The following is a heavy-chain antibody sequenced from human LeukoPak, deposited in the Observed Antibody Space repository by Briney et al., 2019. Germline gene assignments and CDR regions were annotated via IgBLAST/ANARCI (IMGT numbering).Heavy chain of an antibody. D-gene: IGHD5-18*01. CDR1: GFTFNTYA. J-gene: IGHJ4*02. CDR3: RLDTAMDDY. CDR2: IKSKTDGGTI. V-gene: IGHV3-15*01. Sequence: GGSLRLSCAASGFTFNTYAMSWVRQAPGKGLEWVGRIKSKTDGGTIDYAAPVKGRFTISRDDSKNTLYLQMNSLKTEDTAVYYCRLDTAMDDYWGQGTLVTVSS.